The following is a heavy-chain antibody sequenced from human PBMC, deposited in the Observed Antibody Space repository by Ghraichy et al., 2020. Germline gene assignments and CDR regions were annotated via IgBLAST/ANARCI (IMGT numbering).Heavy chain of an antibody. D-gene: IGHD7-27*01. Sequence: GGSLRLSCAASGFTFSSVDMSWFRQSPGKGLEWVSVISGSGSSTNYADSVRGRFTISRDNSKDTLYLQMNSLGAEDTAVYYCARDPNWGSGYWGQGTLVTVSS. V-gene: IGHV3-23*01. CDR1: GFTFSSVD. CDR3: ARDPNWGSGY. J-gene: IGHJ4*02. CDR2: ISGSGSST.